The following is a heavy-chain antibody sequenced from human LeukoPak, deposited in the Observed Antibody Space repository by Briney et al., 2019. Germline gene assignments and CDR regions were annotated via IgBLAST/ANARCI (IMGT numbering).Heavy chain of an antibody. CDR1: GFTFSSYW. V-gene: IGHV3-7*01. Sequence: GGSLRLSCAASGFTFSSYWMNWARQAPGKGLEWVASINHNGNVNYYVDSVKGRFTISRDNAKNSLYLQMNSLRDEDTAVYYCARDPHTYYYGSGSYGMDVWGQGTTVTVPS. J-gene: IGHJ6*02. CDR3: ARDPHTYYYGSGSYGMDV. CDR2: INHNGNVN. D-gene: IGHD3-10*01.